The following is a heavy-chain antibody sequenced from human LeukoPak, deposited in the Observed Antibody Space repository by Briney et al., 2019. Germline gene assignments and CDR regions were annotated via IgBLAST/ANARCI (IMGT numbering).Heavy chain of an antibody. CDR2: ISGSGGST. CDR1: GFTFSSYW. D-gene: IGHD2-21*02. V-gene: IGHV3-23*01. J-gene: IGHJ4*02. CDR3: AKSDCGRDCQFDY. Sequence: GGSLRLSCEASGFTFSSYWMSWVRQAPGKGLEWVSAISGSGGSTYYADSVKGRFTISRDNSKNTLYLQMNSLRAEDTALYYCAKSDCGRDCQFDYWGQGTLVTVSS.